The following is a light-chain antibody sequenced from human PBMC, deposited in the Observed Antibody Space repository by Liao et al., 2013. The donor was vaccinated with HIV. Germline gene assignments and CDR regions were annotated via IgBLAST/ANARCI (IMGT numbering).Light chain of an antibody. CDR2: YDS. Sequence: SYVLTQPPSVSVAPGKTARITCGENNIGSKSVHWYQQRPGQAPVVVIYYDSDRPSGIPERFSGSNSGNTATLTISRVEPGDEADYYCQLWDSSSDHPYVFGTGTQVTVL. J-gene: IGLJ1*01. V-gene: IGLV3-21*01. CDR3: QLWDSSSDHPYV. CDR1: NIGSKS.